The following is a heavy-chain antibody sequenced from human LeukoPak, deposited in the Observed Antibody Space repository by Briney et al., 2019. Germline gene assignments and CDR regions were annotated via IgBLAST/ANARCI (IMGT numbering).Heavy chain of an antibody. CDR1: GYSINSGYY. D-gene: IGHD5-18*01. J-gene: IGHJ4*02. CDR2: IYHSGST. CDR3: AGRGGIQLWLV. Sequence: SETLSLTCTVSGYSINSGYYWGWIRQPPGKGLEWIAIIYHSGSTYYNPSLKSRVTMSVDTSRNQFSLKLYSVTAADTAVYYCAGRGGIQLWLVWGQGTLVTVSS. V-gene: IGHV4-38-2*02.